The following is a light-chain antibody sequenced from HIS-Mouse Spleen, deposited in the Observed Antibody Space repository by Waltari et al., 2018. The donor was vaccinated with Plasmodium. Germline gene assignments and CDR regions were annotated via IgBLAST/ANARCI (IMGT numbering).Light chain of an antibody. J-gene: IGKJ3*01. CDR1: QSVSSN. CDR3: QKYNNWSFT. CDR2: GAS. V-gene: IGKV3-15*01. Sequence: EIVMTQSPATLSVSPGERATLSCSASQSVSSNLAWYQQKPGQAPRLRIYGASTRATGIPARFSGSGYGTEVTLTISRLQSEDYAVYYCQKYNNWSFTFGPGTKVDIK.